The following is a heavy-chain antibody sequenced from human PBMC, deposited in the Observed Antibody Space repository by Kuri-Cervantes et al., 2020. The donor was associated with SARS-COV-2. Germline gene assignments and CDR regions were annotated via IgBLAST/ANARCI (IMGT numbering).Heavy chain of an antibody. V-gene: IGHV4-34*01. CDR1: GGSFSAYY. J-gene: IGHJ6*02. CDR2: INHSGRT. CDR3: ARGRRPTYYYYYGMDV. Sequence: LRLSCAVFGGSFSAYYWSWIRQLPGKGLECIGEINHSGRTNYNPSLNSRVTISIDTSNNHFSLRPSSVTAADTAVYYCARGRRPTYYYYYGMDVWGQGTTVTVSS.